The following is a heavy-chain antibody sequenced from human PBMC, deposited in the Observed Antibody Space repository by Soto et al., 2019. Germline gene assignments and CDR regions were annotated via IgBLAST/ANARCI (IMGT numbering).Heavy chain of an antibody. Sequence: GGSLRLSCAASGFTFSSYGMHWVRQAPGKGLEWVAVMSYDGSNKYFADSVKGRFTISRDNSKNTLYLQMDSLRTEDTAVYYCAKNWNYLDYWGQGTLVTVSS. V-gene: IGHV3-30*18. CDR3: AKNWNYLDY. CDR1: GFTFSSYG. J-gene: IGHJ4*02. CDR2: MSYDGSNK. D-gene: IGHD1-1*01.